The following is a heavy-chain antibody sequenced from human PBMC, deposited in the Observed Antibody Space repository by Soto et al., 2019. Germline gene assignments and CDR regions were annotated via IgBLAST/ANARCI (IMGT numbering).Heavy chain of an antibody. CDR1: GYTFTSYA. J-gene: IGHJ5*02. CDR3: ARDGPYCSSTSCYPGLWFDP. V-gene: IGHV1-3*01. CDR2: INAGNGNT. Sequence: ASVKVSCKASGYTFTSYAMHWVRQAPGQRLEWMGWINAGNGNTKYSQKFQGRVTITRDTSTSTAYMELRSLRSDDTAVYYCARDGPYCSSTSCYPGLWFDPWGQGTLVTVSS. D-gene: IGHD2-2*01.